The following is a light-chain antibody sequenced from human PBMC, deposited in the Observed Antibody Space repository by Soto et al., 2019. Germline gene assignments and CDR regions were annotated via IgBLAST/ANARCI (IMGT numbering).Light chain of an antibody. Sequence: QSVLTQPASVSGSPGQSITISCTGTGSDVGGYSYVSWYQQHPGKAPKLMIYDVSNRPSGVSNRFSGSKSGNTASLTVSGLQAEDEADYYCSSYTSSSTVVFGGGTKLTVL. J-gene: IGLJ2*01. CDR2: DVS. CDR3: SSYTSSSTVV. V-gene: IGLV2-14*01. CDR1: GSDVGGYSY.